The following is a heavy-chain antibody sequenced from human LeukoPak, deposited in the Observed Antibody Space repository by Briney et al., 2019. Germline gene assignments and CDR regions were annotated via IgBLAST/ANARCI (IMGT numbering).Heavy chain of an antibody. V-gene: IGHV3-23*01. CDR3: AKGLYHYFGSGSYTREY. CDR1: GFTFSSYA. J-gene: IGHJ4*02. CDR2: ISGSGGST. D-gene: IGHD3-10*01. Sequence: GGSLRLSCAASGFTFSSYAMSWVRQAPGKGLEWVSAISGSGGSTYYADSVMGRFTISRDNSKNTMYLQMNSLRAEDTAVYYCAKGLYHYFGSGSYTREYWGQGTQVTVSS.